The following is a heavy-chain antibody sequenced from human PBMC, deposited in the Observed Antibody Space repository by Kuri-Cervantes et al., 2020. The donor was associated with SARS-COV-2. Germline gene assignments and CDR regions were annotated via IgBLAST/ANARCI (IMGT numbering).Heavy chain of an antibody. D-gene: IGHD2-2*01. CDR3: ARGAPIVVVPAAKGDYTFDI. CDR2: ISAYNGNT. J-gene: IGHJ3*02. V-gene: IGHV1-18*01. CDR1: GYTFTSSG. Sequence: ASVKVSCKASGYTFTSSGYSWVRQAPGQGLEWMGWISAYNGNTNYAQKLKGRVTMTRDTSTSTVYMELSSLRSEDTAVYYCARGAPIVVVPAAKGDYTFDIWGQGTMVTVSS.